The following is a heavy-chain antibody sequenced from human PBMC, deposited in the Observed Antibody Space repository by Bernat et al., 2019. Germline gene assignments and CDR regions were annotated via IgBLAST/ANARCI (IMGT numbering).Heavy chain of an antibody. V-gene: IGHV4-34*01. J-gene: IGHJ6*03. CDR3: ARALRGIAAASGYYYMDV. CDR2: INHSGST. Sequence: QVQLQQWGAGLLKPSETLSLTCAVYGGSFSGYYWSWIRQPPGKGLEWIGEINHSGSTNYNPSLKSRVTISVDTSKNQFSLKLSSVTAADTAVYYCARALRGIAAASGYYYMDVWGKGTTVTVSS. CDR1: GGSFSGYY. D-gene: IGHD6-13*01.